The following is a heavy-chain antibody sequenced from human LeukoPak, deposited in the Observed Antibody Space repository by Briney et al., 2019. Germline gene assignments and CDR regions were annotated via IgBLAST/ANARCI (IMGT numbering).Heavy chain of an antibody. Sequence: SETLALTCTVSGGSISSGGYYWSWIRQHPGKGLEWIGYIYYSGSTYYNPSLKTRVTMSVDTSKNQFSLKLSSVTAADTAVYYCARDFGRRWSFDNWGEGVLVTVSS. D-gene: IGHD3/OR15-3a*01. CDR2: IYYSGST. J-gene: IGHJ4*02. CDR3: ARDFGRRWSFDN. CDR1: GGSISSGGYY. V-gene: IGHV4-31*03.